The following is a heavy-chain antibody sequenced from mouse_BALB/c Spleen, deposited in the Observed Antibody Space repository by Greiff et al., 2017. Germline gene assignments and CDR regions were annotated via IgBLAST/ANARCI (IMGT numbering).Heavy chain of an antibody. D-gene: IGHD3-2*01. Sequence: DVQLQESGPGLVKPSQSLSLTCSVTGYSITSGYYWNWIRQFPGNKLEWMGYISYDGSNNYNPSLKNRISITRDTSKNQFFLKLNSVTTEDTATYYCARVGQLGLLYYFDYWGQGTTLTVSA. CDR2: ISYDGSN. CDR3: ARVGQLGLLYYFDY. J-gene: IGHJ2*01. V-gene: IGHV3-6*02. CDR1: GYSITSGYY.